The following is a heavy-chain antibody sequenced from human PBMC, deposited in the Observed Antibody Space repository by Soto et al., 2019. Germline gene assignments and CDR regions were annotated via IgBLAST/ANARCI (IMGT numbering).Heavy chain of an antibody. CDR3: VQSRCGGDCLQSYSSHSYYGLDV. J-gene: IGHJ6*02. Sequence: QITLKESGPTLVKPTQTLTLTCTFSGFSLSTTGVGVGWIRQPPGKALEGLALIYWDDDKRYNPSLKSRLTITKDTSKNQVVLTMTHMDPVDTATYYCVQSRCGGDCLQSYSSHSYYGLDVWGQGTTVTVSS. CDR2: IYWDDDK. CDR1: GFSLSTTGVG. V-gene: IGHV2-5*02. D-gene: IGHD2-21*01.